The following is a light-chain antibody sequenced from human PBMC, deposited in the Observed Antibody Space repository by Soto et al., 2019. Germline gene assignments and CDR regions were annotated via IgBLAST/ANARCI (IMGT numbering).Light chain of an antibody. V-gene: IGKV3-11*01. CDR3: QQRSNWPYT. CDR1: QRVSSY. J-gene: IGKJ2*01. CDR2: DAS. Sequence: EIVLTQSPATLSLSPGERATLSCRASQRVSSYLAWYQQKPGQAPRLLIYDASNRATGIPARFSGSGSGTDFTLTISSLEPEDLAVYYCQQRSNWPYTFGQGTKLEIK.